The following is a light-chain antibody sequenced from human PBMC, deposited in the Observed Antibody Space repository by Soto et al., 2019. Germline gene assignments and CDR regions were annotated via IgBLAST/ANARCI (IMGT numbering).Light chain of an antibody. V-gene: IGKV3-11*01. CDR2: DAS. Sequence: EIVWTQSPATLSLSPGERATLSCRASQSVSSYLAWYQQKPGQAPRLLIYDASTRATGIPARFSGSGSGTDFTLTISSLEPEDFAVYYCQQRSNWPPVTFGGGTKVDIK. CDR1: QSVSSY. J-gene: IGKJ4*01. CDR3: QQRSNWPPVT.